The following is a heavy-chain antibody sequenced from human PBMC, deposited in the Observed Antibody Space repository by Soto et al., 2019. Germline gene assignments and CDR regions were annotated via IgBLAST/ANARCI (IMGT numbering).Heavy chain of an antibody. D-gene: IGHD4-17*01. CDR1: GFTFSSYG. CDR3: ARDLAVTTDAFDI. V-gene: IGHV3-33*01. Sequence: QVQLVESGGGVVQPGRSLRLSCAASGFTFSSYGMHWVRQAPGKGLEWVAVIWYDGSNKYYADSVKGRFTISRDNSKNTLYLQMNSLRAEDTAVYYCARDLAVTTDAFDIWGQGTMVTVSS. J-gene: IGHJ3*02. CDR2: IWYDGSNK.